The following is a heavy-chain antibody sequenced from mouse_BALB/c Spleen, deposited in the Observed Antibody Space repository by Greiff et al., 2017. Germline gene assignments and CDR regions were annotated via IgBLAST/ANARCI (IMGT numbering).Heavy chain of an antibody. CDR2: ISDGGSYT. J-gene: IGHJ3*01. V-gene: IGHV5-4*02. Sequence: EVHLVESGGGLVKPGGSLKLSCAASGFTFSDYYMYWVRQTPEKRLEWVATISDGGSYTYYPDSVKGRFTISRDNAKNNLYLQMSSLKSEDTAMYYCARGRGMITTWFAYWGQGTLVTVSA. CDR1: GFTFSDYY. D-gene: IGHD2-4*01. CDR3: ARGRGMITTWFAY.